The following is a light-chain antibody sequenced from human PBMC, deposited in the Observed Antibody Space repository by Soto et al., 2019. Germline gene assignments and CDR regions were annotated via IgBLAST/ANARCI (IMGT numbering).Light chain of an antibody. J-gene: IGKJ3*01. CDR3: QQRSNGLFT. Sequence: EIVLTQSPATLSLSPGERATLSCRASQSVSSYLAWYQQKPCQAPRLLIYDASNRATGIPARFSGSGSGTDFTLTISRLEPEDFAVYYCQQRSNGLFTVGPGTKVDIK. CDR2: DAS. V-gene: IGKV3-11*01. CDR1: QSVSSY.